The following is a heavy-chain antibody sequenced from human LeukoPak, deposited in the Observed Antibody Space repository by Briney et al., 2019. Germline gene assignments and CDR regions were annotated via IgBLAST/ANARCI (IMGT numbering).Heavy chain of an antibody. V-gene: IGHV4-61*02. Sequence: SETLSLTCTDSGGSISSGSYYWSWIRQPAGKGLEWIGRIYTSGSTNYNPSLKSRVTISVDTSKNQFSLKLSSVTAADTAVYYCARLGVVTLDGLMDVWGQGTTVTVSS. D-gene: IGHD3-3*01. CDR3: ARLGVVTLDGLMDV. CDR2: IYTSGST. CDR1: GGSISSGSYY. J-gene: IGHJ6*02.